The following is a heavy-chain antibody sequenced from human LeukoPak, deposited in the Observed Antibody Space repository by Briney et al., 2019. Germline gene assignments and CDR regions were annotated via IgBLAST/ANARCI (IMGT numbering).Heavy chain of an antibody. CDR3: ARMRVVRGLNNWFDP. CDR2: INHSGSI. J-gene: IGHJ5*02. V-gene: IGHV4-34*01. CDR1: GGSFSGYY. Sequence: SETLSLTCAVYGGSFSGYYWNWIRQPPGKGLEWIGEINHSGSINYNSSLKSRVTISVDTSKNQFSLKLSSVTTTDTAVYYCARMRVVRGLNNWFDPWGQGALVTVSS. D-gene: IGHD3-10*02.